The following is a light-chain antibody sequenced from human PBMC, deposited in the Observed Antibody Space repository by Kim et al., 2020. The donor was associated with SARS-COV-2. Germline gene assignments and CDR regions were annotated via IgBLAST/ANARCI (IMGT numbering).Light chain of an antibody. J-gene: IGLJ2*01. Sequence: VCPGQTASITGSGDKLGDTYACWYQQKPGQSPLLVIYQDNKRPSEIPGRFSGSNSGNTATLTISGTQAMDEAVYYCQTSDSTTVAFGGGTQLTVL. CDR3: QTSDSTTVA. CDR2: QDN. CDR1: KLGDTY. V-gene: IGLV3-1*01.